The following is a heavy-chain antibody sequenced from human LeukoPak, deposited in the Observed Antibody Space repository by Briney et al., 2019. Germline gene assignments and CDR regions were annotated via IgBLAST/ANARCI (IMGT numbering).Heavy chain of an antibody. D-gene: IGHD6-19*01. J-gene: IGHJ3*02. V-gene: IGHV4-39*01. CDR1: GGSISSSSYY. CDR3: ARLRQWAFDI. CDR2: IYYSGSI. Sequence: SETLSLTCTVSGGSISSSSYYWGWIRQPPGKGLEWIGSIYYSGSIYYNPSLKSRVTISVDTSKNQFSLKLSSVTAADTAVYYCARLRQWAFDIWGQGTMVTVSS.